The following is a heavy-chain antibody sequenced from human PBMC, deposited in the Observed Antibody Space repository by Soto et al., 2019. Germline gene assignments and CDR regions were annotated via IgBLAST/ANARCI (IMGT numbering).Heavy chain of an antibody. V-gene: IGHV3-30*18. CDR2: ISNDGSNK. Sequence: QVQLVESGGGVGQPATSLRLSCAASGFTFSGYGMHWVRQAPGKGLEWVAVISNDGSNKYYGDSVKGRFTISRDNSKNTLFLQMNSLRADDTAVYYCAKDRVSEHNNGWPQCSWGQGTQVTVSS. J-gene: IGHJ4*02. CDR1: GFTFSGYG. CDR3: AKDRVSEHNNGWPQCS. D-gene: IGHD6-19*01.